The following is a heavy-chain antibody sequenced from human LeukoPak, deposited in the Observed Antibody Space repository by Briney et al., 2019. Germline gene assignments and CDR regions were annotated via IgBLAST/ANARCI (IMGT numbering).Heavy chain of an antibody. J-gene: IGHJ3*02. Sequence: GGSLRLSCVASRFTFNSYRMNWVRQAPGEGLEWVSHIVGSGSTIHYADSVKDRFTVSRDNAKNSLYLQMNSLRDEDTAVYYCAREYSGSYHAFDIWGQGTMVTVSS. V-gene: IGHV3-48*02. CDR2: IVGSGSTI. CDR3: AREYSGSYHAFDI. D-gene: IGHD1-26*01. CDR1: RFTFNSYR.